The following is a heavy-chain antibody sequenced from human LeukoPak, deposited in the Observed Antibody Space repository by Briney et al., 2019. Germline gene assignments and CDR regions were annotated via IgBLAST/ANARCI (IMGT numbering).Heavy chain of an antibody. Sequence: GGSLRLSCAASGFTFSSYAIHWVRQAPGKGLEWVAVISNDGSNRYYADSVKGRFTISRDNSKNMLYLQMSSLRAEDTAVYYCAKGGSDSSGYYSLYYYYYMDVWGKGTTVTISS. CDR3: AKGGSDSSGYYSLYYYYYMDV. CDR1: GFTFSSYA. J-gene: IGHJ6*03. V-gene: IGHV3-30*04. D-gene: IGHD3-22*01. CDR2: ISNDGSNR.